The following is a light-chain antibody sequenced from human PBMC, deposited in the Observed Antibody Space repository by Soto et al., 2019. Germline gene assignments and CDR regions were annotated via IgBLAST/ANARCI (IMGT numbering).Light chain of an antibody. CDR2: GAS. V-gene: IGKV3-15*01. CDR1: QSVSSN. CDR3: QQYNNWPPT. J-gene: IGKJ1*01. Sequence: EIVMTQSPATLSVSPGERATLSCRASQSVSSNLAWYQQKPGQAPRHLIYGASTRATGIPARFRGSGSGTAFSLTISSLQSEDFAVYYCQQYNNWPPTFGQGTKVEIK.